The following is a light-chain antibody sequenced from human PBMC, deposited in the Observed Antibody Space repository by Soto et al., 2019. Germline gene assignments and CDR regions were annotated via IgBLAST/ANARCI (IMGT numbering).Light chain of an antibody. Sequence: EIVLTQSPATLSLSPGERATLSCRASQSVSSYLAWYQQKPGQAPRLLIYDASNRATGIPARFSGSGSGTDFTLTISSLGPEDFAVYYCQQGSNWPPTFGQGTNVDIK. V-gene: IGKV3-11*01. J-gene: IGKJ1*01. CDR1: QSVSSY. CDR3: QQGSNWPPT. CDR2: DAS.